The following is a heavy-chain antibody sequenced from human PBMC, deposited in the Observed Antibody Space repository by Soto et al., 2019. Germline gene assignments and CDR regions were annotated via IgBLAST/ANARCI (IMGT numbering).Heavy chain of an antibody. V-gene: IGHV3-9*01. D-gene: IGHD2-15*01. CDR2: ISWNSNII. Sequence: EVQLVESGGGLVQPGRSLRLSCAASGFTFDDYAMHWVRRLPGKGLECVSSISWNSNIIGYADSVKGRFTISRDNAKNSLYLQMNSLRPEDTALYYCAKGGPDGFCSGGRCYFDYWGQGTLVTVSS. CDR1: GFTFDDYA. CDR3: AKGGPDGFCSGGRCYFDY. J-gene: IGHJ4*02.